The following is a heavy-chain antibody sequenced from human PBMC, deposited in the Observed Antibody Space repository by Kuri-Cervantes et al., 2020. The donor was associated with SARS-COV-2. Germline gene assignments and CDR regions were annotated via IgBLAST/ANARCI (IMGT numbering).Heavy chain of an antibody. Sequence: GGSLRLSCVASGFTFSSYAMSWVRQAPGKGLEWVSVISSSGGSTYYVDSVKGRFTISRDNSKNTLYLQMNSLRAEDTAVYYCARESGSGLDYWGQGTLVTVSS. CDR2: ISSSGGST. CDR3: ARESGSGLDY. J-gene: IGHJ4*02. V-gene: IGHV3-23*01. CDR1: GFTFSSYA. D-gene: IGHD6-19*01.